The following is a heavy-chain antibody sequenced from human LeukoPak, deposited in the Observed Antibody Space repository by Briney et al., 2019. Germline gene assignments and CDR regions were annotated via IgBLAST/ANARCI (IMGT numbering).Heavy chain of an antibody. CDR2: IYPGDSDT. CDR3: ARRSDYYYYGMDV. D-gene: IGHD1-26*01. J-gene: IGHJ6*02. Sequence: GESLKISCKASGYSFTSYWIGWVRQMPGKGLEWMGIIYPGDSDTRYSPSFQGQVTISADKSISTAYLQWSSLKASDTAMYYCARRSDYYYYGMDVWGQGTTVTVSS. V-gene: IGHV5-51*01. CDR1: GYSFTSYW.